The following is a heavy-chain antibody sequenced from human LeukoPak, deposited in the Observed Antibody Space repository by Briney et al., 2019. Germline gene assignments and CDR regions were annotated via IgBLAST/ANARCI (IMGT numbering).Heavy chain of an antibody. Sequence: GGSLRLSCATSGFTVSSNYMSWVRQAPGKGLEWVSYISSSGSTIYYADSVKGRFTISRDNAKNSLYLQMNSLRAEDTAVYYCARGYETAYSYGYLRHFDYWGQGTLVTVSS. CDR2: ISSSGSTI. CDR1: GFTVSSNY. V-gene: IGHV3-11*04. D-gene: IGHD5-18*01. CDR3: ARGYETAYSYGYLRHFDY. J-gene: IGHJ4*02.